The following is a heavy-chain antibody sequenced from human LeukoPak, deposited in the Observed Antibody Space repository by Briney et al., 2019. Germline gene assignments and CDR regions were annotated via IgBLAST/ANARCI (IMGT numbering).Heavy chain of an antibody. V-gene: IGHV1-24*01. CDR1: GYTLTELS. J-gene: IGHJ3*02. Sequence: ASVKVSCKVSGYTLTELSMHWVRQAPGKGLEWMGGSDPEDGETIYAQKFQGRVTMTEDTSTDTAYMELSSLRSEDTAVYYCARELGSSGWYGDAFDIWGQGTMVTVSS. D-gene: IGHD6-19*01. CDR2: SDPEDGET. CDR3: ARELGSSGWYGDAFDI.